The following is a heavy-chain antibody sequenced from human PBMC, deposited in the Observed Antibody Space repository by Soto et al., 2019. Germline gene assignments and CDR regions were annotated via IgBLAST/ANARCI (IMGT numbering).Heavy chain of an antibody. J-gene: IGHJ6*02. CDR3: AKDRGEKGLKVLEWFGGMDV. CDR2: IKNDGTT. Sequence: GGSLRLSCAASGFTVSNYWVNWVRQAPGKGLVWVSHIKNDGTTSYADSVEGRFTVSRDDAKNSFYLQMNSLRADDTAVYYCAKDRGEKGLKVLEWFGGMDVWGHGTTVTVSS. D-gene: IGHD3-3*01. CDR1: GFTVSNYW. V-gene: IGHV3-74*01.